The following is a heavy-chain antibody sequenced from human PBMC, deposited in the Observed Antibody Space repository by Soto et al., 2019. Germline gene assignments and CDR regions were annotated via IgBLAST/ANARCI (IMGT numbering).Heavy chain of an antibody. Sequence: GGSLRLSCAASGFTFSSYAMSWVRQAPGKGLEWVSAISGSGGSTYYADSVKGRFTISRDNSKNTLYLQMNSLRAEDTAVYYCAKDPVDTAIPQSRYYYYGMDVWGQGTTVTVSS. V-gene: IGHV3-23*01. CDR1: GFTFSSYA. J-gene: IGHJ6*02. D-gene: IGHD5-18*01. CDR3: AKDPVDTAIPQSRYYYYGMDV. CDR2: ISGSGGST.